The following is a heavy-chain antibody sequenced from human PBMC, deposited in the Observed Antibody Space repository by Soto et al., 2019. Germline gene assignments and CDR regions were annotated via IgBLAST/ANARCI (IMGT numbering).Heavy chain of an antibody. D-gene: IGHD3-3*01. CDR3: ARVDFGVVIVSAWFDP. J-gene: IGHJ5*02. CDR2: IYYSGST. V-gene: IGHV4-61*01. CDR1: GGSVSSGSYY. Sequence: PSETLSLTCTVSGGSVSSGSYYWSWIRQPPGKGLEWIGYIYYSGSTNYNPSLKSRVTISVDTSKNQFSLKLSSVTAADTAVYYCARVDFGVVIVSAWFDPWGQGTLVTAPQ.